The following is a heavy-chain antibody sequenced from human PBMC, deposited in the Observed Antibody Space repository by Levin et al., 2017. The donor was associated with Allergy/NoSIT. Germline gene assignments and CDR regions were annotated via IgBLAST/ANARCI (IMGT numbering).Heavy chain of an antibody. J-gene: IGHJ6*02. CDR2: ISYDGSNK. CDR1: GFTFSSYG. V-gene: IGHV3-30*18. Sequence: GGSLRLSCAASGFTFSSYGMHWVRQAPGKGLEWVAVISYDGSNKYYADSLKGRFTISRDNSKNTLYLQMSSLRAEDTAVYYCAKYSRWGYSSSFHYYYGMDVWGQGTTVTVSS. CDR3: AKYSRWGYSSSFHYYYGMDV. D-gene: IGHD6-6*01.